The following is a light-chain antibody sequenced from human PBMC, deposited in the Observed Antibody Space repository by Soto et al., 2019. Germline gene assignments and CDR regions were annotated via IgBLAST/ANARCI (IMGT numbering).Light chain of an antibody. J-gene: IGKJ1*01. CDR3: QQYSTSPRT. CDR1: QSVSNSY. Sequence: EIVVTQSPCTLSLSTGESASLSCRASQSVSNSYLAWYQQKPGQAPRLLIYGASDRATGIPVRFSGSGSGTDFTLTISRLEPEDFAVYYCQQYSTSPRTFGQGTKVDIK. CDR2: GAS. V-gene: IGKV3-20*01.